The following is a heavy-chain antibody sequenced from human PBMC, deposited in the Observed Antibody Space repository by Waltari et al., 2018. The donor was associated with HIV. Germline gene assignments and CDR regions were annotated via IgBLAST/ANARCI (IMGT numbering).Heavy chain of an antibody. J-gene: IGHJ5*02. V-gene: IGHV3-74*01. Sequence: EVQLVESGGGLVQPGGSLRVSCAASGFSLSSYWMHWVRQAQVKGLVWVSRINSDGSNTRYADSVKGRFTSSRDNAKNTLYLQMNSLRAEDTAVFYCAIANKYYDSSGYPLDPWGQGTLVTVSS. D-gene: IGHD3-22*01. CDR2: INSDGSNT. CDR1: GFSLSSYW. CDR3: AIANKYYDSSGYPLDP.